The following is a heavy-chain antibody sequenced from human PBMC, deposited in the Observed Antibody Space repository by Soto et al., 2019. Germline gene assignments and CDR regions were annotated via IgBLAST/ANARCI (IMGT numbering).Heavy chain of an antibody. Sequence: SVTLSLTCTVSGGSIRSYCWTWIRQPQGEGLEWIGYIYYRGSTNYNPSLKSRVTISVDTSKNQFSLKLSSVTTADTAVYYCAIFMGNSVAPTYFDYWGQGTLVTVSS. D-gene: IGHD5-12*01. CDR1: GGSIRSYC. CDR2: IYYRGST. J-gene: IGHJ4*02. V-gene: IGHV4-59*01. CDR3: AIFMGNSVAPTYFDY.